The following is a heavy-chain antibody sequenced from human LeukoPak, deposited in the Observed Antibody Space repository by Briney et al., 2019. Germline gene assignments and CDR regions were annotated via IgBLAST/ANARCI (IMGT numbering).Heavy chain of an antibody. V-gene: IGHV3-33*01. J-gene: IGHJ4*02. D-gene: IGHD6-13*01. CDR1: GFTFSSYG. Sequence: GGSLRLSCAASGFTFSSYGMHWVRQAPGKGLEWVAVIWYDGSNKYYADSVKGRFTISRDNSKNTLYLQMNSLRAEDTAVYYCARETPHLSIAAAGPPLDYWGQGTLVTVSS. CDR2: IWYDGSNK. CDR3: ARETPHLSIAAAGPPLDY.